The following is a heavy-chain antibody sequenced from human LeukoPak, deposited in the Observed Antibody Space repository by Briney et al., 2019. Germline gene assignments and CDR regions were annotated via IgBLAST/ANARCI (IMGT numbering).Heavy chain of an antibody. D-gene: IGHD6-13*01. CDR2: IYYSGST. J-gene: IGHJ4*02. CDR3: ARVGYSSSWYLYY. V-gene: IGHV4-59*01. CDR1: GGSISSYY. Sequence: PSETLSLTCTVSGGSISSYYWSWIRQPPGKGLEWIGYIYYSGSTNYNPSLKSRVTISVDTSKNQFSLKLSSVTAADTAVYYCARVGYSSSWYLYYWGQGTLVTVSS.